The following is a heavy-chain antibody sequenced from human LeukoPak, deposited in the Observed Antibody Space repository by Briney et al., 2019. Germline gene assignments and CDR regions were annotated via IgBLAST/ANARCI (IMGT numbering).Heavy chain of an antibody. CDR1: GFTFSDYW. CDR3: AKDSLPTTGIYDSSGYPDY. V-gene: IGHV3-74*01. Sequence: GGSLRLSCAASGFTFSDYWMHWVRQAPGKGLVWVSRIASDGSSTSYADSVKGRFTISRDNAKNTLYVQMNSLRAEDTAVYYCAKDSLPTTGIYDSSGYPDYWGQGTLVTVSS. CDR2: IASDGSST. J-gene: IGHJ4*02. D-gene: IGHD3-22*01.